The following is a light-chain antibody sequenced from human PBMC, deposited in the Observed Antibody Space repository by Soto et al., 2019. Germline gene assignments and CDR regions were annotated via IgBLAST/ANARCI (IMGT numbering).Light chain of an antibody. CDR2: GAS. CDR3: QQYHNWWT. J-gene: IGKJ1*01. CDR1: QSVSSN. V-gene: IGKV3-15*01. Sequence: EIVLTMSPATLSVSPGERATLSCRASQSVSSNLAWYQQNPGQAPRLLIYGASTRVTGIPARFSGSGSGTEFTLTISSLQSEDFAVYYCQQYHNWWTFGQGTKVDIK.